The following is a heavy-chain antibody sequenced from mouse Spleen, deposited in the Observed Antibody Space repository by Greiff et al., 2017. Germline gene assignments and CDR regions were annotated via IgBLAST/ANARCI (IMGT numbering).Heavy chain of an antibody. D-gene: IGHD1-1*01. Sequence: EVQGVESGGGLVKLGGSLKLSCAASGFTFSSYAMSWVRQTPEKRLEWVATISSGGGNTYYPDSVKGRFTISRDNAKNTLYLQMSSLKSEDTAMYYCARNYYGSSYAMDYWGQGTSVTVSS. CDR2: ISSGGGNT. CDR3: ARNYYGSSYAMDY. J-gene: IGHJ4*01. CDR1: GFTFSSYA. V-gene: IGHV5-9-3*01.